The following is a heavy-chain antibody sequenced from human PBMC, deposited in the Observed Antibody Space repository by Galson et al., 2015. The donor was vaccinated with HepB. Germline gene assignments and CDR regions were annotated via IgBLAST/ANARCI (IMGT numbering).Heavy chain of an antibody. Sequence: SVKVSCKASGYTFTTYGITWVRQAPGQGLEWMGWISAYNGNVNYAQKLHGRVTMTTDTSTSTAYMELRSLRSDDTAVYYCARATSGYDYPLVDYWGQGTLVTVSS. CDR1: GYTFTTYG. V-gene: IGHV1-18*01. CDR3: ARATSGYDYPLVDY. CDR2: ISAYNGNV. J-gene: IGHJ4*02. D-gene: IGHD5-12*01.